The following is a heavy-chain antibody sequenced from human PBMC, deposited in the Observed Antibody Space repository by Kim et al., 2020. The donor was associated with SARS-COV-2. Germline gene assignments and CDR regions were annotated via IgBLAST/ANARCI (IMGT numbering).Heavy chain of an antibody. CDR2: INHSGST. V-gene: IGHV4-34*01. CDR3: ARVFRGYDTKLVGATGHFAY. CDR1: GGSFSGYY. Sequence: SETLSLTCAVYGGSFSGYYWSWIRQPPGKGLEWIGEINHSGSTNYNPSLKSRVTISVDTSKNQFSLKLSSVTAADTAVYYCARVFRGYDTKLVGATGHFAYWGQGTLVTVSS. J-gene: IGHJ4*02. D-gene: IGHD1-26*01.